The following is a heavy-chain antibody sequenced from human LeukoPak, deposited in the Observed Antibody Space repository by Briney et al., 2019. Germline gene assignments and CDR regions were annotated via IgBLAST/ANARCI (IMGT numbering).Heavy chain of an antibody. CDR1: GFTFSDYY. Sequence: MPGGSLRLSCAASGFTFSDYYMSWIRQAPGKGLEWVSYISSSGSTIYYADSVKGRFTISRDNAKNSLYLQMNSLRAEDTALYYCAKDSAVAGRYYYYYGMDVWGQGTTVTVSS. V-gene: IGHV3-11*01. D-gene: IGHD6-19*01. CDR3: AKDSAVAGRYYYYYGMDV. CDR2: ISSSGSTI. J-gene: IGHJ6*02.